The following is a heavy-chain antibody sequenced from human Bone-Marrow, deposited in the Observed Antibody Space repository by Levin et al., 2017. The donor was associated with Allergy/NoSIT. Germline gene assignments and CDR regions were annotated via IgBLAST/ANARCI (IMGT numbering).Heavy chain of an antibody. CDR3: ARINQASGFKNWFDP. D-gene: IGHD6-25*01. J-gene: IGHJ5*02. CDR1: GVSIDTYNW. CDR2: INQRGTA. V-gene: IGHV4-4*02. Sequence: SETLSLTCDVSGVSIDTYNWWTWVRQPPGKGLQWIGEINQRGTATYNSSLRSRVLMSVDKSTNQFSLMVNSVTAADTAVYYCARINQASGFKNWFDPWGPGSLVAVS.